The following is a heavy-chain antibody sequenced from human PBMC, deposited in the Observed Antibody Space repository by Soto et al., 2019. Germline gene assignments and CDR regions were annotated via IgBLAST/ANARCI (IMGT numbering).Heavy chain of an antibody. CDR2: SYWDDVN. D-gene: IGHD3-22*01. Sequence: QITLKESGPTLVKPTQTITLTCTFSGFSLNTGGVGVGWILQPPGKALEWLALSYWDDVNYYSPSLKDRLTLTKDAANNQVFLRVTDMDAVDTATYYCAHRMGYVSSGYYYELENWVQGTLGTVA. CDR1: GFSLNTGGVG. CDR3: AHRMGYVSSGYYYELEN. J-gene: IGHJ4*02. V-gene: IGHV2-5*02.